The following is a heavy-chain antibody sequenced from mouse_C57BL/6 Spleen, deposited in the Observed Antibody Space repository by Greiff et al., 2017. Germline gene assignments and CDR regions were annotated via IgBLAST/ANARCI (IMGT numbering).Heavy chain of an antibody. CDR1: GFTFSSYA. D-gene: IGHD1-1*01. J-gene: IGHJ2*01. V-gene: IGHV5-4*01. CDR3: ARGRYYGTLDY. Sequence: EVQLQESGGGLVKPGGSLKLSCAASGFTFSSYAMSWVRQTPEKRLEWVATISDGGSYTYSPDNVKGRFTISRDNAKNNLYLQMSHLKSEDTAMYYCARGRYYGTLDYWGQGTTLTVSS. CDR2: ISDGGSYT.